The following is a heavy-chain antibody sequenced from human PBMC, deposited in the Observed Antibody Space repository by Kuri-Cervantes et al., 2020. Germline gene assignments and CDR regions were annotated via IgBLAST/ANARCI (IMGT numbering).Heavy chain of an antibody. CDR3: ARDGAPWGYSGTLMEYYYYYMDV. Sequence: LSLTCAASGFTFSSYEMNWVRQAPGKGLEWVSYISSSGSTIYYADSVKGRFTISRDNAKNSLYLQMNSLRAEDTAVYYCARDGAPWGYSGTLMEYYYYYMDVWGKGTTVTVSS. CDR2: ISSSGSTI. D-gene: IGHD5-12*01. V-gene: IGHV3-48*03. CDR1: GFTFSSYE. J-gene: IGHJ6*03.